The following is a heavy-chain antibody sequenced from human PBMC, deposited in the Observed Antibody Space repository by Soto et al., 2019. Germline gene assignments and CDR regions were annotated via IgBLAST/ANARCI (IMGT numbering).Heavy chain of an antibody. CDR3: ARRLLRFLEWLLPRPRYNWFDP. CDR1: GGSFSGYY. V-gene: IGHV4-34*01. J-gene: IGHJ5*02. CDR2: INHSGST. D-gene: IGHD3-3*01. Sequence: KTSETLSLTCAVYGGSFSGYYWSWIRQPPGKGLEWIGEINHSGSTNYNPSRKSRITISVDTSKNQFSLKLSSVTAADTAVYYCARRLLRFLEWLLPRPRYNWFDPWGQGTLVTVSS.